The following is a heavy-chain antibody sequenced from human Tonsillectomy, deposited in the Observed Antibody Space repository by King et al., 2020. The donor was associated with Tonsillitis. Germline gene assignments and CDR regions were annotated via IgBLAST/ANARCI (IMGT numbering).Heavy chain of an antibody. Sequence: VQLQQWGAGLLKPSETLSLPCAVYGGSFSGYYWSWIRQPPGKGLEWIGEINHSGSTNYNPSLKSRVTVSVDTSKNQFSLKLSSVTAADTAVYYCASTRGRYYYDSSGYYYFDYWGQGTLVTVSS. CDR3: ASTRGRYYYDSSGYYYFDY. J-gene: IGHJ4*02. CDR2: INHSGST. CDR1: GGSFSGYY. D-gene: IGHD3-22*01. V-gene: IGHV4-34*01.